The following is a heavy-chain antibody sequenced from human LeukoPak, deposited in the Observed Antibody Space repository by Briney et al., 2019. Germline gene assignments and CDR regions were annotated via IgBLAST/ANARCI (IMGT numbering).Heavy chain of an antibody. CDR2: ISAYNGNT. V-gene: IGHV1-18*04. CDR3: ARYNRGAFDI. CDR1: GYTFTGYY. Sequence: ASVTVSCKASGYTFTGYYMHWVRQAPGQGLEWMGWISAYNGNTNYAQKLQGRVTMTTDTSTSTAYMELRSLRSDDTAVYYCARYNRGAFDIWGQGTMVTVSS. D-gene: IGHD1-14*01. J-gene: IGHJ3*02.